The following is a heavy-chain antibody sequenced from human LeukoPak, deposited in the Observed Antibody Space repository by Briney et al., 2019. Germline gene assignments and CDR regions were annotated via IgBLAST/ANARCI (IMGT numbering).Heavy chain of an antibody. J-gene: IGHJ4*02. Sequence: SQTLSLTCTVSGGSISSGSYYWSWIRQPAGKGLEWIGRIYTSGSTNYNPSLKSRVTISVDTSKNQFSLKLSSVTAADTAVYYCARDPYGYAILSVDYWGQGTLVTVSS. D-gene: IGHD2-8*01. CDR3: ARDPYGYAILSVDY. CDR1: GGSISSGSYY. V-gene: IGHV4-61*02. CDR2: IYTSGST.